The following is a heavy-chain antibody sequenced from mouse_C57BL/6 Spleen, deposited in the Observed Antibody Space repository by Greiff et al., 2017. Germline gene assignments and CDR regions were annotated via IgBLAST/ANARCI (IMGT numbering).Heavy chain of an antibody. V-gene: IGHV1-53*01. CDR1: GYTFTSYW. D-gene: IGHD1-1*01. CDR2: INPSNGGT. Sequence: VQLQQPGTELVKPGASVKLSCKASGYTFTSYWMHWVKQRPGQGLEWIGNINPSNGGTNYNEKFKSKATLTVDKSSSTAYMQLSSLTSEDSAVYYCASGDGSSLYAMDYWGQGTSVTVSS. J-gene: IGHJ4*01. CDR3: ASGDGSSLYAMDY.